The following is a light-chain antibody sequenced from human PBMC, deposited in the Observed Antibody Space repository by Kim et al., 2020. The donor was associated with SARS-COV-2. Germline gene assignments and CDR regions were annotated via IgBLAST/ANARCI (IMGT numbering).Light chain of an antibody. J-gene: IGKJ1*01. V-gene: IGKV3-20*01. CDR1: QSVSSSY. CDR2: GAS. CDR3: QQYGRSPPT. Sequence: EIVLTQSPVTLSLSPGERVTLSCRASQSVSSSYLAWYQQKPGQAPRLLIYGASSRATGIPDRFSGSGSGTDFSLTISRLEPEDFAVYYCQQYGRSPPTFGQGTKVDIK.